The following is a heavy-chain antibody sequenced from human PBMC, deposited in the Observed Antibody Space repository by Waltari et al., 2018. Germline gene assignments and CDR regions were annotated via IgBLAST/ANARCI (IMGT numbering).Heavy chain of an antibody. CDR3: ARATCSHGGCSMYYFYYYMDV. Sequence: QVQLQESGPGLVKSPETLSLACGVSGDSISSGFYWVWIRLPPGKGPEWIGSVYHSGSTFYNPSLKSRVTMSVDTSKKHFSLSLSSVTAADTAVYYCARATCSHGGCSMYYFYYYMDVWGKGTTVTVSS. J-gene: IGHJ6*03. CDR2: VYHSGST. D-gene: IGHD2-15*01. V-gene: IGHV4-38-2*01. CDR1: GDSISSGFY.